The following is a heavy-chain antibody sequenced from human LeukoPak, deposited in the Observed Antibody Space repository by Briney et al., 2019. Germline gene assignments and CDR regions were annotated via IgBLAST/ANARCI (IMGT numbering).Heavy chain of an antibody. J-gene: IGHJ6*02. Sequence: PGGSLILSCAASGFTFRNYAMSWVRQPPGKGLEWVSSISGSGGTTYYADSMKGRFTISRDNSKNTLYLQMNSLRAEDTAVYYCTTPDRSTTTCYFTGHGMDVWGQGTTVTVS. V-gene: IGHV3-23*01. CDR2: ISGSGGTT. CDR1: GFTFRNYA. D-gene: IGHD2-2*01. CDR3: TTPDRSTTTCYFTGHGMDV.